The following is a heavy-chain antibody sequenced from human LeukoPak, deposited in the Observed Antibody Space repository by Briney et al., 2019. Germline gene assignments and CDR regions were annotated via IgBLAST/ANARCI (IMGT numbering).Heavy chain of an antibody. CDR3: ARANYYDSGGYPAAFDY. J-gene: IGHJ4*02. CDR1: GFTFSSYW. CDR2: INSDGSST. V-gene: IGHV3-74*01. D-gene: IGHD3-22*01. Sequence: GGSLRLSCAASGFTFSSYWMHCVRQAPGKGLVWVSRINSDGSSTSYAGSVKGRFTISRDNAKNTLFLQMNSLRAEDTAVYFCARANYYDSGGYPAAFDYWGQGTLVTVSS.